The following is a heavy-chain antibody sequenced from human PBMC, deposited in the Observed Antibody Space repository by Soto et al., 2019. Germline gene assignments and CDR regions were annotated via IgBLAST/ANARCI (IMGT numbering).Heavy chain of an antibody. D-gene: IGHD1-26*01. V-gene: IGHV3-23*01. CDR1: GFTFSSYA. CDR3: AKDGALGPIVGAGFDY. Sequence: PGGSLRLSCAASGFTFSSYAMSWVRQAPGKGLEWVSAISGSGGSTYYADSVKGRFTISRDNSKNTLYLKMNSLRAEDSAVYYCAKDGALGPIVGAGFDYWGQGTLVTVSS. J-gene: IGHJ4*02. CDR2: ISGSGGST.